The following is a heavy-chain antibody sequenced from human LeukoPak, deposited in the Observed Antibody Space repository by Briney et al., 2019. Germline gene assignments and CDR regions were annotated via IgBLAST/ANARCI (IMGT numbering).Heavy chain of an antibody. CDR1: GGSISSSSHY. D-gene: IGHD2-2*01. V-gene: IGHV4-39*01. J-gene: IGHJ4*02. CDR3: ARRGEYCSSTTCYSTIDY. CDR2: IYYTGST. Sequence: SETLSLTCTVSGGSISSSSHYWGWIRQPPGKGLERIGSIYYTGSTYYNPSLKSRVTISVDTSRNQFSLKLSSVTAADTAVYYCARRGEYCSSTTCYSTIDYWGQGTLVTVFS.